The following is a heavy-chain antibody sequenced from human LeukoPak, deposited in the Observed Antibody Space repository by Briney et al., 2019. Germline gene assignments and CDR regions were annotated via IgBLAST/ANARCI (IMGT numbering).Heavy chain of an antibody. V-gene: IGHV4-34*01. Sequence: PSETLSLTCAVYGGSFSGYYWSWIRQPPGKGLEWIGEINHSGSTNYNPSLKSRVTISVDTSKNQFSLKLSSVTAADTAVYYCARQPQYYYDSSGTFDYWGQGTLVTVSS. CDR3: ARQPQYYYDSSGTFDY. D-gene: IGHD3-22*01. CDR2: INHSGST. CDR1: GGSFSGYY. J-gene: IGHJ4*02.